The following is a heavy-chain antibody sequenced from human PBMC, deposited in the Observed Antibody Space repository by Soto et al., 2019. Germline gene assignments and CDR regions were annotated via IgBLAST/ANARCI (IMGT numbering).Heavy chain of an antibody. CDR1: GFILIDCA. J-gene: IGHJ6*03. D-gene: IGHD7-27*01. CDR3: ARDLSWGANWYYYMDV. CDR2: ISSSSSVI. V-gene: IGHV3-48*01. Sequence: EVQLVESGGGLVQPGGSLRLSCATSGFILIDCAMNWVRQAPGKGLEWVSYISSSSSVIDYADSVKGRFTVSRDNARNSLYHQMNSLRAEDTAVYYCARDLSWGANWYYYMDVWGKGTTVTVSS.